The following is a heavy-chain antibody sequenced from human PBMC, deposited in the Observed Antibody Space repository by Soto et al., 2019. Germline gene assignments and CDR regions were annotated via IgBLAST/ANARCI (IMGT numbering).Heavy chain of an antibody. V-gene: IGHV2-5*02. D-gene: IGHD6-19*01. CDR2: IYWDDDK. CDR1: GFSLNTGGVG. J-gene: IGHJ4*02. CDR3: ARRRGGFGGCWTTPYFDY. Sequence: QITLKESGPTVVKPTQTLTLTCSLSGFSLNTGGVGVGWIRQPPGKALEWLAVIYWDDDKSWNPSLRDRLTINRDASDDQVVVTVTNMDPVDTGTYYCARRRGGFGGCWTTPYFDYWGQGTLVTVSS.